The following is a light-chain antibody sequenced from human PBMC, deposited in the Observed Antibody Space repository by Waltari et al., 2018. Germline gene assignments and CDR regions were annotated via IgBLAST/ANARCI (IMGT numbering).Light chain of an antibody. V-gene: IGLV2-14*01. CDR1: SSDVGGYNY. Sequence: QSALTQPASVSGSPGQSLTISCTGTSSDVGGYNYVSWYQQHPGKAPKLMIYDVSKRPSGVSNRFSGSKSGNTASLTISGLQAEDEADYYCSSYTSSSTGVFGGGTKLTVL. J-gene: IGLJ2*01. CDR2: DVS. CDR3: SSYTSSSTGV.